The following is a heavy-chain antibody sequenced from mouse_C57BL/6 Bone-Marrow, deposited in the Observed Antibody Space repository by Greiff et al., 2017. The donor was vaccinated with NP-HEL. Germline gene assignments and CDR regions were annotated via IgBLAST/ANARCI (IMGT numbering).Heavy chain of an antibody. V-gene: IGHV1-26*01. CDR2: INPNNGGT. J-gene: IGHJ2*01. CDR1: GYTFTDYY. Sequence: VQLQQSGPELVKPGASVKISCKASGYTFTDYYMNWVKQSHGKSLEWIGDINPNNGGTSYNQKFKGKATLTVDKSSSTAYMALRSLTSEDSAVYYCALYYGSSPFYYFDYWGQGTTLTVSS. D-gene: IGHD1-1*01. CDR3: ALYYGSSPFYYFDY.